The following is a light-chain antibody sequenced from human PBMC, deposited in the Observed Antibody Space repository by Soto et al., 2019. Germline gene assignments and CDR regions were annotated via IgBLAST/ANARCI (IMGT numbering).Light chain of an antibody. CDR1: SSDVGGYNY. V-gene: IGLV2-14*01. CDR2: DVS. J-gene: IGLJ1*01. CDR3: SSYTISNTLV. Sequence: QSVLTQPASVSGSPGQSITISCTGTSSDVGGYNYVSWYQQYPGKAPKLMIYDVSNRRSGVSNRFSGSKSGNTASLTISGLQAEDEADYYCSSYTISNTLVFGSGTKVTVL.